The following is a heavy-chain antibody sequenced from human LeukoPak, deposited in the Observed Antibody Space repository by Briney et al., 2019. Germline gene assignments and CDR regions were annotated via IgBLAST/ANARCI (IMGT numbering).Heavy chain of an antibody. CDR2: IYPSDSDT. D-gene: IGHD2-8*01. CDR3: ARSPNHNWFDP. Sequence: KIGESLKISCKGSGFSFSTYWIAWVRQMPGKGLEWRGIIYPSDSDTRYSPSFQGQVTISADKSISTAYLQWSSLKASDTAMYYCARSPNHNWFDPWGQGTLVTVSS. CDR1: GFSFSTYW. V-gene: IGHV5-51*01. J-gene: IGHJ5*02.